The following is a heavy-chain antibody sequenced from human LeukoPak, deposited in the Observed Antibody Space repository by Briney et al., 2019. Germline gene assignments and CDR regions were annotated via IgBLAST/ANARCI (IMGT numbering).Heavy chain of an antibody. Sequence: GGSLRLSCAASGFTFSSYGMHWVRQAPGKGLEWVAFIRYDGSNKYYADSVKGRFTISRDNSKNTLYLQMNSLRAEDTAVYYCAKVWGYDSWSGSNYYYYYMDVWGKGTTVTVSS. V-gene: IGHV3-30*02. CDR2: IRYDGSNK. CDR3: AKVWGYDSWSGSNYYYYYMDV. D-gene: IGHD3-3*01. CDR1: GFTFSSYG. J-gene: IGHJ6*03.